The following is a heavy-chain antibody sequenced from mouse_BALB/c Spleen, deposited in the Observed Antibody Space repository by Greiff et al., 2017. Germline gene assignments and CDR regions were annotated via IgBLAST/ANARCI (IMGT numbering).Heavy chain of an antibody. J-gene: IGHJ3*01. CDR1: GFSLTSYG. Sequence: VKLVESGPGLVAPSQSLSITCTVSGFSLTSYGVHWVRQPPGKGLEWLGVIWAGGSTNYNSALMSRLSISKDNSKSQVFLKMNSLQTDDTAMYYCARERERSYGNYEFAYWGQGTLVTVSA. V-gene: IGHV2-9*02. D-gene: IGHD2-1*01. CDR3: ARERERSYGNYEFAY. CDR2: IWAGGST.